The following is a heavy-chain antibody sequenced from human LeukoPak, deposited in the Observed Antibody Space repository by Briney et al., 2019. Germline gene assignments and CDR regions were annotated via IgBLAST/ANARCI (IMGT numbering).Heavy chain of an antibody. J-gene: IGHJ6*03. D-gene: IGHD3-3*01. Sequence: GGSLRLSCAASGFTFSSYAMSWVPQAPGKGLEWVSPISGSGGSTYYADSVKGRITISRDNSKNTLYLQMNSLRAEDTAVYYCAKDLSNYDIKYYYYMDVWGKGTTVTVSS. CDR1: GFTFSSYA. CDR2: ISGSGGST. CDR3: AKDLSNYDIKYYYYMDV. V-gene: IGHV3-23*01.